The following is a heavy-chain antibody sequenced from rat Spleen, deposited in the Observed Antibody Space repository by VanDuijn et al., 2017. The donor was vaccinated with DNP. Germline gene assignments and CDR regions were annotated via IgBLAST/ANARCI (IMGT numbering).Heavy chain of an antibody. Sequence: EVKLVESGGGLVQPGRSLKLSCAASGFNFNDHWMGWVRQAPGKGLEWIGQINKDSSTINYIPSLKDKFTISRDNAQNTLYLQMNKLGSEDTATYYCTTPPGSHYYVMDAWGQGASVTVSS. D-gene: IGHD1-4*01. CDR3: TTPPGSHYYVMDA. CDR2: INKDSSTI. J-gene: IGHJ4*01. V-gene: IGHV4-2*01. CDR1: GFNFNDHW.